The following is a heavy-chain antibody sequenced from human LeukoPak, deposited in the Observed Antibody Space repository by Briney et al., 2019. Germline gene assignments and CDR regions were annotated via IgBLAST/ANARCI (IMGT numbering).Heavy chain of an antibody. Sequence: SETLSLTCTVSGGSISSSSYYWGWIRQPPGKGLEWIGSIYYSGSTYYNPSLKSRVTISVDTSKNQFSLKLSSVTAADTAVYYCARAGRYSYGHNWFDPWGQGTLVTVSS. CDR2: IYYSGST. CDR3: ARAGRYSYGHNWFDP. CDR1: GGSISSSSYY. D-gene: IGHD5-18*01. V-gene: IGHV4-39*07. J-gene: IGHJ5*02.